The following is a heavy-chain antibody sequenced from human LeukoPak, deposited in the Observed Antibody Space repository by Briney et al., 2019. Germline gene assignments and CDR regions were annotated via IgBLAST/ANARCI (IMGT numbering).Heavy chain of an antibody. V-gene: IGHV4-31*03. J-gene: IGHJ4*02. D-gene: IGHD6-19*01. Sequence: SQTLSLTCTVSGGSISSGRYYWNWIRQHPGKGLEWIGYIHHNGGTYSNPSLRSRLTISVDTSKNQFSLRLSSVTAADTAVYYCARDSHGGSGWYGFFDYWGQRTLVTVSS. CDR3: ARDSHGGSGWYGFFDY. CDR1: GGSISSGRYY. CDR2: IHHNGGT.